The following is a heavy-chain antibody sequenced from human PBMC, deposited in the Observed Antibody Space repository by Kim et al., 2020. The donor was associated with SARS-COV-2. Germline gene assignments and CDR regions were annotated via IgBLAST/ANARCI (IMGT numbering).Heavy chain of an antibody. CDR3: ATRIGSSGIYLADY. D-gene: IGHD1-26*01. V-gene: IGHV1-2*02. CDR2: INPNTGGT. CDR1: GYTFTGYY. Sequence: ASVKVSCKASGYTFTGYYTHWVRQAPGQGLEWMGWINPNTGGTNDVQKLQGRVTMTRDTSISTVYMVLSRLTYDDTAVYFCATRIGSSGIYLADYWGQGTLVTVSS. J-gene: IGHJ4*02.